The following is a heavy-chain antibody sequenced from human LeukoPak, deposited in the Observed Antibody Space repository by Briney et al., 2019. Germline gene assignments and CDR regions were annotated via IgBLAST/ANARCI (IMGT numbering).Heavy chain of an antibody. CDR3: ARGGWNKFDY. CDR2: IFYSGTT. CDR1: GGSISSYY. J-gene: IGHJ4*02. V-gene: IGHV4-59*01. D-gene: IGHD3-22*01. Sequence: SETLSLTCTVSGGSISSYYWSWIRQPPGKGLEWIGFIFYSGTTNYNPSLKSRVTISVDTSKNQFSLKLSSVTAADTAVYYCARGGWNKFDYWGQGTLVTVSS.